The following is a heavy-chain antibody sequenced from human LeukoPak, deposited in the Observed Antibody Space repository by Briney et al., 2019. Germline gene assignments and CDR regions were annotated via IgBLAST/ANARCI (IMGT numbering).Heavy chain of an antibody. CDR2: ISGSGGTT. CDR3: AKEYYGSGGFFDY. D-gene: IGHD3-10*01. Sequence: PGGSLRLSCAASEFTFSSFAMSWVRQAPGKGLEWVSAISGSGGTTYYADSVKGRFTISRDTSKNTLYLQINSLRAEDTAVYYCAKEYYGSGGFFDYWGQGTLVTVSS. CDR1: EFTFSSFA. J-gene: IGHJ4*02. V-gene: IGHV3-23*01.